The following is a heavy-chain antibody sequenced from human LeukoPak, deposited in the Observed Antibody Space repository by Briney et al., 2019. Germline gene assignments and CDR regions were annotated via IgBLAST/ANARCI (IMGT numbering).Heavy chain of an antibody. CDR3: SLGGDFDY. CDR2: IYHSGST. J-gene: IGHJ4*02. D-gene: IGHD2-21*01. Sequence: PSGTLSLTCAVSGGSISSNYWWSWVRQPPGKGLEWIGEIYHSGSTNYNPSLKSRVTMSVDKSKNQFSLKLSSVTAADTAVYYCSLGGDFDYWGQGTLVTVSS. CDR1: GGSISSNYW. V-gene: IGHV4-4*02.